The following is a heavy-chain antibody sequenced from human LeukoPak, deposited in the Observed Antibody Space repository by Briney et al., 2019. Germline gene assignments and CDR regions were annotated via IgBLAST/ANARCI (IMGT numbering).Heavy chain of an antibody. CDR2: INHSGST. CDR1: GGSFSGYY. Sequence: SETLSLTCAVYGGSFSGYYWSWIRQPPGKGLEWIGEINHSGSTNYNPSLKSRVTISVDTSKNQFSLKLCSVTAADTAVYYCASLYGSGRRFDPWGQGTLVTVSS. J-gene: IGHJ5*02. V-gene: IGHV4-34*01. CDR3: ASLYGSGRRFDP. D-gene: IGHD3-10*01.